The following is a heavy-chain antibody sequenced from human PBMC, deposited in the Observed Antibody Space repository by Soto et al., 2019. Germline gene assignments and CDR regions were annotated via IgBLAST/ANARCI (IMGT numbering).Heavy chain of an antibody. V-gene: IGHV4-4*02. Sequence: SETLSLTCAVSGGSISSSNWWSWVRQPPGKGLEWIGEIYHSGSTNYNPSLKSRVTISVDKSKNQFSLKLSSVTAADTAVYYCARFDWGSSWGYYGMDGWGQRTTVTVSS. J-gene: IGHJ6*02. CDR2: IYHSGST. CDR1: GGSISSSNW. CDR3: ARFDWGSSWGYYGMDG. D-gene: IGHD6-13*01.